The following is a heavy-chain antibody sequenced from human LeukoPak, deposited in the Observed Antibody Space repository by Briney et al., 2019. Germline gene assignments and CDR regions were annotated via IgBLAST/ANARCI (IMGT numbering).Heavy chain of an antibody. D-gene: IGHD3-3*01. V-gene: IGHV4-59*01. Sequence: SETLSLTCTVSGGSISSYYWSWIRQPPGKGLEWIGYIYYSGSTNYNPSLKSRVTISVDTSKNQFSLKLSSVTAADTAVYYCARARYYDFWSGYFEPYYGMDVWGQGTLVTVSS. CDR3: ARARYYDFWSGYFEPYYGMDV. CDR1: GGSISSYY. J-gene: IGHJ6*02. CDR2: IYYSGST.